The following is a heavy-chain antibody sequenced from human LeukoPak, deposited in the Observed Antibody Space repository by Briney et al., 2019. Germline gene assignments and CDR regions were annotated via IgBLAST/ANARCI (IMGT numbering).Heavy chain of an antibody. J-gene: IGHJ4*02. V-gene: IGHV3-74*01. CDR2: INSDGSST. CDR1: GFTFSSYW. D-gene: IGHD6-13*01. CDR3: ARVFSSSWYDFGY. Sequence: PGGSLRLSCAASGFTFSSYWMPWVRQAPGKGLVWVSRINSDGSSTSYADSVKGRFTISRDNAKNTLYLQMNSLRAQDTAVYYGARVFSSSWYDFGYWGQGTLVTVSS.